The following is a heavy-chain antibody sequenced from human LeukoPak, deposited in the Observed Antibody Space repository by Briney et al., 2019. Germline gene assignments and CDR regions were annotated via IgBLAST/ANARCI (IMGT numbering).Heavy chain of an antibody. CDR1: GGSINSYY. D-gene: IGHD4-23*01. CDR2: MYSSGST. Sequence: SETLSLTCTVSGGSINSYYWSWIRQPAGKGLEWIGRMYSSGSTNYNPSLKSRVSMSVDTSKNQFSLKLTSVTAADTAVYYCARGGKATVVTMWGQGILVTVSS. J-gene: IGHJ4*02. V-gene: IGHV4-4*07. CDR3: ARGGKATVVTM.